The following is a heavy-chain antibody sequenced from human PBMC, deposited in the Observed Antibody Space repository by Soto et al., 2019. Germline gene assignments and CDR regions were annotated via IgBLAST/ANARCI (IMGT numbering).Heavy chain of an antibody. CDR1: GYSFTSYW. CDR2: IDPSDSYT. Sequence: PGESLKISCKGSGYSFTSYWISWVRQMPGKGLEWMGRIDPSDSYTNYSPSFQGHVTISADKSISTAYLQWSSLKASDTAMYYCANIWCGELLYMDVWGQGTTVTVSS. CDR3: ANIWCGELLYMDV. D-gene: IGHD3-10*01. V-gene: IGHV5-10-1*01. J-gene: IGHJ6*02.